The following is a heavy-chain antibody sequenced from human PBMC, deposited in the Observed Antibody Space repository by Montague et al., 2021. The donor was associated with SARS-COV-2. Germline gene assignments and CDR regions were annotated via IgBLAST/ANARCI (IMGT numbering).Heavy chain of an antibody. Sequence: SETLSLTCSVSGGSLSTYYWSWIRQPPGKGLEWIGYIDDSGTTRYNPSLRSRATISLDLSKNRFSLDLNSVTAADTAVYYCARNAYNHYGLDVWGQGTMVTVSS. CDR1: GGSLSTYY. V-gene: IGHV4-59*08. CDR3: ARNAYNHYGLDV. CDR2: IDDSGTT. J-gene: IGHJ6*02.